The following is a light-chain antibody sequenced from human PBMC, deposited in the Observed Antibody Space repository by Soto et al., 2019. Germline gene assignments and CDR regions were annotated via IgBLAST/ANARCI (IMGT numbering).Light chain of an antibody. J-gene: IGKJ1*01. Sequence: GERATLSCRASETVATNLAWYQQKPGQAPRLLISGASTRAAGISDRFRGSGSGTEFTLTISSLRSEDSAIYYCQQYFEWPPMTFGQGTKVDI. CDR2: GAS. CDR1: ETVATN. V-gene: IGKV3-15*01. CDR3: QQYFEWPPMT.